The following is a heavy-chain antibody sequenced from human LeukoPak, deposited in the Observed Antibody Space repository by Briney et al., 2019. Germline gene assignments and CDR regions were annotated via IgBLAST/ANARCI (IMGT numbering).Heavy chain of an antibody. D-gene: IGHD3-22*01. CDR1: GGYISSFYW. CDR2: IYHSGTT. CDR3: ARMVYDTSGYYPSFDY. V-gene: IGHV4-4*02. J-gene: IGHJ4*02. Sequence: PSETLSLTCAVSGGYISSFYWWSWVRQPPGKGLEWIGEIYHSGTTNSNPSLKGRVAISVDKSNNQFSLRLSSVTAADTAVYYCARMVYDTSGYYPSFDYWGQGTLVTVSS.